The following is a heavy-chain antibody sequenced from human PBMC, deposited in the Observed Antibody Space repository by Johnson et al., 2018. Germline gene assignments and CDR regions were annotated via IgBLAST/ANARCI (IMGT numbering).Heavy chain of an antibody. CDR3: ARGFSAYDTSASDY. J-gene: IGHJ4*02. D-gene: IGHD3-22*01. CDR1: GFTFSYYV. CDR2: ISNSGDMP. V-gene: IGHV3-23*04. Sequence: VQLVQSGGGLVQPGGSLRLSCAASGFTFSYYVMNWVRQAPGKGLEWVSLISNSGDMPYYADSVKGRFTISRDNSKNTLHLQMTSRRAEDTAVYYCARGFSAYDTSASDYWGRGTLVTTSS.